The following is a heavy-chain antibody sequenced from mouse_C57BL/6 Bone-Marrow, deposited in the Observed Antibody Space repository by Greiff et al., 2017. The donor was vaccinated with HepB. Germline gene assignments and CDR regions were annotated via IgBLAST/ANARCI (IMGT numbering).Heavy chain of an antibody. CDR1: GFTFSSYA. J-gene: IGHJ4*01. V-gene: IGHV5-4*01. Sequence: EVKLVESGGGLVKPGGSLKLSCAASGFTFSSYAMSWVRQTPEKRLEWVATISDGGSYTYYPDNVKGRFTISRDNAKNNLYLQMSHLKSEDTAMYYCARERGAYYRNYYAMGYWGQGTSVTVSS. D-gene: IGHD2-5*01. CDR3: ARERGAYYRNYYAMGY. CDR2: ISDGGSYT.